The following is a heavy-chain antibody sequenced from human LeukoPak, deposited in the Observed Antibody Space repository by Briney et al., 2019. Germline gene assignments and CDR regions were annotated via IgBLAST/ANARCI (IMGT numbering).Heavy chain of an antibody. CDR3: ARAGGWARGDYKADAFDI. CDR1: GYTFTNCG. D-gene: IGHD6-19*01. Sequence: ASVKVSCKASGYTFTNCGLSWVRQAPGQGLEWMGWISVHKGDTNYAQILQGRVTMTTDTSTSTAYMELRSLRSDDTAVYYCARAGGWARGDYKADAFDIWGQGTMVTVSS. V-gene: IGHV1-18*01. CDR2: ISVHKGDT. J-gene: IGHJ3*02.